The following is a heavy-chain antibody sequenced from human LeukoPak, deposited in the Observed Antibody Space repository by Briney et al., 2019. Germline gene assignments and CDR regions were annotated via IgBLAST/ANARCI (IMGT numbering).Heavy chain of an antibody. CDR3: AGIYVWGSYRPSYFDY. Sequence: SETLSLTCTVSGGSISSYYWSWIRQPPGKGLEWIGYIYYSGSTNYNPSLKSRVTISVDTSKNQFSLKLSSVTAADTAVYYCAGIYVWGSYRPSYFDYWGQGTLVTVSS. CDR2: IYYSGST. D-gene: IGHD3-16*02. CDR1: GGSISSYY. J-gene: IGHJ4*02. V-gene: IGHV4-59*01.